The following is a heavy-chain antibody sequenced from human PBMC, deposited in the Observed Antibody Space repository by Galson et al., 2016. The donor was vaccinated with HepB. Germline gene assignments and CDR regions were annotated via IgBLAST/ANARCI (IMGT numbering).Heavy chain of an antibody. D-gene: IGHD5-12*01. V-gene: IGHV3-30*04. J-gene: IGHJ4*02. Sequence: SLRLSCAASGFTFSNYPMHWVRQAPGKGLEWVAVISYHGIYKYYVDSVKGRFTISRDNSNNTLYLQMNSLRTEDTAVYYCGRGRNNGYVKYRGQGILVTVPT. CDR3: GRGRNNGYVKY. CDR1: GFTFSNYP. CDR2: ISYHGIYK.